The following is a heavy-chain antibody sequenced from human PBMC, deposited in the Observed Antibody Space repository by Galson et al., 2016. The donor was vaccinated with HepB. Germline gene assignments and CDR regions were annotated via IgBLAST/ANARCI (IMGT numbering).Heavy chain of an antibody. D-gene: IGHD2-21*01. CDR2: ISSDESVK. CDR3: AKDGVAYCGTDCYFDY. J-gene: IGHJ4*02. CDR1: GFTFSYYG. Sequence: SLRLSCAASGFTFSYYGMHWVRQAPGKGLEWVAVISSDESVKYYTESVKGRFTISRDNSKNTLFLQMNSLRAEDTAVYYCAKDGVAYCGTDCYFDYWGQGTLVTVSS. V-gene: IGHV3-30*18.